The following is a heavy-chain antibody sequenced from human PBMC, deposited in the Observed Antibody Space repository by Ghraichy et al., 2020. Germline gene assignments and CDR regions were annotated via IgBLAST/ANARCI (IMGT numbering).Heavy chain of an antibody. CDR2: IRYDGSHK. V-gene: IGHV3-30*02. D-gene: IGHD6-13*01. CDR3: GKDHQYTSAWFLFYGMDV. Sequence: GGSLRLSCAASGFAFSHYGMHWVRQTPGKVLEWVAFIRYDGSHKYYGGSVRGRFTISRDNSKNMLYLQMNSLRAEDTAVYYCGKDHQYTSAWFLFYGMDVWGQGTTVTVSS. CDR1: GFAFSHYG. J-gene: IGHJ6*02.